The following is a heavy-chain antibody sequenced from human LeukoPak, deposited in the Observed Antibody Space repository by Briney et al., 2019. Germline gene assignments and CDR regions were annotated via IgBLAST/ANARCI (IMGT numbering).Heavy chain of an antibody. Sequence: ASVKVSCKPSGYTFIDHYIHWVRQAPGQGLESMGWIDPNIGNTNYAQKFQGRVTMTRDTSSSTAYIELSRLRSDDTAVYYCARAGHNSESGGYDYGGQGTLVTVSS. D-gene: IGHD3-22*01. CDR1: GYTFIDHY. CDR2: IDPNIGNT. J-gene: IGHJ4*02. CDR3: ARAGHNSESGGYDY. V-gene: IGHV1-2*02.